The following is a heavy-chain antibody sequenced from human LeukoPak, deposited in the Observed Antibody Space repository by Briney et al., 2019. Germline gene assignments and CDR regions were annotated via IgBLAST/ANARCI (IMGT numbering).Heavy chain of an antibody. CDR1: GFIFDDHG. V-gene: IGHV3-20*04. D-gene: IGHD6-19*01. CDR3: AKNLGSGWYFPFDY. CDR2: INWNGGST. Sequence: GGSLRLSCAASGFIFDDHGMSWVRQAPGKGLEWVSGINWNGGSTGYADSVKGRFTISRDNDKNSLYLQMDSLSAEDTAFYYCAKNLGSGWYFPFDYWGQGTLVTVSS. J-gene: IGHJ4*02.